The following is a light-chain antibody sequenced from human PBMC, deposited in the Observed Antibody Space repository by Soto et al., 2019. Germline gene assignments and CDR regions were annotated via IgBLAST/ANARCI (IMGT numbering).Light chain of an antibody. CDR1: SSDVGGYNS. CDR3: ASYTSRSTLA. V-gene: IGLV2-14*03. Sequence: QSALTQPASVSGSPGESITISCTGTSSDVGGYNSVSWHQQHPGKAPKLLVYDVNNRPSGVSNRFSGSKSGNTASLTISGLQDEDEADYYCASYTSRSTLAFGGGTKLTVL. J-gene: IGLJ2*01. CDR2: DVN.